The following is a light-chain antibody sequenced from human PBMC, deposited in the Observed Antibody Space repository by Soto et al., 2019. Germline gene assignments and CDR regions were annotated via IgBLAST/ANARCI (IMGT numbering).Light chain of an antibody. J-gene: IGKJ5*01. V-gene: IGKV1-33*01. CDR1: QDISNF. Sequence: DIQMTQSPSYLSVSVGDRVTITCQASQDISNFLNWYQQKPGKAPKVLIYDASTLETGVPSRFSGGGSGTDFTFTISSLQPEDIATYHCQQYDSLPITFGQGTRLEIK. CDR2: DAS. CDR3: QQYDSLPIT.